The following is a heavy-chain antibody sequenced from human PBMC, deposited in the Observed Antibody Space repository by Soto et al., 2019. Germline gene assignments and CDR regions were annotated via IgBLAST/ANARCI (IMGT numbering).Heavy chain of an antibody. V-gene: IGHV1-2*02. CDR3: AKGGAIVAACTRVYLYNAMDV. D-gene: IGHD1-26*01. CDR1: GYTFTGYY. Sequence: QVQLVQSGTEVKRPGDSVKVSCKASGYTFTGYYVHWVRQAPGQGLEWMGRINPNSGDTYLAQRLQGRFTMNRDTSIVTAYMELRGLTSDDTAEYYCAKGGAIVAACTRVYLYNAMDVWGQGTTVTVSS. J-gene: IGHJ6*02. CDR2: INPNSGDT.